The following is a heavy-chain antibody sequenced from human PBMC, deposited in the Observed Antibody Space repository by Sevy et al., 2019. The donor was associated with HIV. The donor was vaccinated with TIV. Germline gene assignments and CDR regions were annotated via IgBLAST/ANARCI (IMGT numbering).Heavy chain of an antibody. V-gene: IGHV3-33*06. CDR2: IWYDGSNK. CDR3: AKDLNAGYCSGGSCSPNFDY. J-gene: IGHJ4*02. D-gene: IGHD2-15*01. Sequence: GGSLRLSCAASGFTFSSYVMHWVRQAPGKGLEWVAVIWYDGSNKYYADSVKGRFTISRDNSKNTLYLQMNSLRAEDTAVYYCAKDLNAGYCSGGSCSPNFDYWGQGTLVTVSS. CDR1: GFTFSSYV.